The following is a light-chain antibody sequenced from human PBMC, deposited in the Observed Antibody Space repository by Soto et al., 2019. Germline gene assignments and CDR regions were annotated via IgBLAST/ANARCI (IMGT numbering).Light chain of an antibody. Sequence: DIPMTQSPSSLSASVGDRVTITCRASQSISSYLNWYQQKPGKAPKLLIYAASSLQSGVPSRFSGSGSGTDLTLTISSLQPEDFATYYCQQSYSMPWTFGQGTKVEIK. CDR1: QSISSY. CDR2: AAS. CDR3: QQSYSMPWT. V-gene: IGKV1-39*01. J-gene: IGKJ1*01.